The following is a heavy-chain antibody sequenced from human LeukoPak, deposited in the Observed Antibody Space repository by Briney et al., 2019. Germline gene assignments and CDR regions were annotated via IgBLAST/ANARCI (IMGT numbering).Heavy chain of an antibody. CDR2: ISYDGSNK. V-gene: IGHV3-30*03. CDR1: GFTFSSYS. Sequence: GGPLRLSCAASGFTFSSYSMHWVRQAPGKGLEWVAVISYDGSNKYYADSVKGRFTISRDNSKNTLYLQMNSLRAEDTAVYYCARDRYYYGSGSYYRVYYYYGMDVWGQGTTVTVSS. CDR3: ARDRYYYGSGSYYRVYYYYGMDV. D-gene: IGHD3-10*01. J-gene: IGHJ6*02.